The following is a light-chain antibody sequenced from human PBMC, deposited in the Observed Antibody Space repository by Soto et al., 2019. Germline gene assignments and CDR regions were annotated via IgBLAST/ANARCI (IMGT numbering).Light chain of an antibody. V-gene: IGKV3-20*01. CDR1: QSVRAN. J-gene: IGKJ5*01. CDR2: GAS. CDR3: QQYSDLPMT. Sequence: EIGVTQSPATLSVSPGERATLHCRASQSVRANVAWYQQKPGQAPRLLIYGASRRATGIPDRFSGSASGTDFTLTISRLEPEDFAVYFCQQYSDLPMTFGQGTRLEIK.